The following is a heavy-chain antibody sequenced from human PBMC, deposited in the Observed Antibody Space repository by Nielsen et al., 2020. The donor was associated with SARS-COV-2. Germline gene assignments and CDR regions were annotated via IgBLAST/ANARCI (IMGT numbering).Heavy chain of an antibody. CDR3: ARDCGYCSGGSCSWWFDP. CDR1: GYTFTSYG. Sequence: ASVKVSCKASGYTFTSYGIRWVRQAPGQGLEWMGWISAYNGNTNYAQKLQGRVTMTTDTSTSTAYMELRSLRSDDTAVYYCARDCGYCSGGSCSWWFDPWGQGTLVTVSS. CDR2: ISAYNGNT. J-gene: IGHJ5*02. D-gene: IGHD2-15*01. V-gene: IGHV1-18*01.